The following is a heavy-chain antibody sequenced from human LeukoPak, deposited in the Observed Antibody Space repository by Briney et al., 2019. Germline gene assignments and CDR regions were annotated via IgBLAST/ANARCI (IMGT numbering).Heavy chain of an antibody. CDR3: ARHPRGWNLWFDP. D-gene: IGHD1-1*01. CDR1: GGSISSSSYY. CDR2: IYYSGST. J-gene: IGHJ5*02. Sequence: PSETLSLTCTVSGGSISSSSYYWRWIRQPPGKGPEWIGSIYYSGSTYYNPSLKSRVTISVDTSKNQFSLKLSSVTAADTAVYYCARHPRGWNLWFDPWGQGTLVTVSS. V-gene: IGHV4-39*01.